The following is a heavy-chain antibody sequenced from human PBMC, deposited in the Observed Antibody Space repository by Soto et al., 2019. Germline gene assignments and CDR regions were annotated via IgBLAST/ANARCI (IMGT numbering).Heavy chain of an antibody. CDR1: GFTFSDYY. CDR3: ARVQNDCWSGNAVRAFHN. J-gene: IGHJ4*01. CDR2: ISSSGSTI. D-gene: IGHD3-3*01. V-gene: IGHV3-11*01. Sequence: PGGSLRLSCAASGFTFSDYYMSWIRQAPGKGLEWVSYISSSGSTIYYADSVKGRFTISRDNAKNSLYLQMNSLRAEDTAVYYSARVQNDCWSGNAVRAFHNWGQGTMVTVSS.